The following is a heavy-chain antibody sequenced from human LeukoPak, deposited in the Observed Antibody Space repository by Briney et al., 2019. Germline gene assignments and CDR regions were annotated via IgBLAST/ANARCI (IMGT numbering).Heavy chain of an antibody. D-gene: IGHD6-13*01. CDR2: INHSGST. CDR3: ARQVAAVGYYFDY. J-gene: IGHJ4*02. CDR1: GGSISGYS. Sequence: WETLSLTCAVSGGSISGYSWNWIRQPPGKGLEWIGEINHSGSTNYNPSLKSRVTISVDMSKNQFSVKMSSVTAADTAVYYCARQVAAVGYYFDYWGQGTLVTVSS. V-gene: IGHV4-34*01.